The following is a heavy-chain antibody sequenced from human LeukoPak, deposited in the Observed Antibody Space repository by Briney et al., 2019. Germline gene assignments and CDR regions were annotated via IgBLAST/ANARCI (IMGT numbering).Heavy chain of an antibody. V-gene: IGHV3-21*01. D-gene: IGHD6-13*01. CDR3: ARVEHIAAAGISIDY. Sequence: GGSLRLSCAASGFTFSSYSMNWVRRAPGKGLEWVSSISSSSSYIYYADSVKGRFTISRDNAKNSLYLQMNSLRAEDTAVYYCARVEHIAAAGISIDYWGQGTLVTVSS. J-gene: IGHJ4*02. CDR2: ISSSSSYI. CDR1: GFTFSSYS.